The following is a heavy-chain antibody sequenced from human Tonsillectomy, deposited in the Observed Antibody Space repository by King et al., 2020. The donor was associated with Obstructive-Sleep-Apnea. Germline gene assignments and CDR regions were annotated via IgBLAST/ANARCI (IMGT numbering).Heavy chain of an antibody. D-gene: IGHD3-10*01. V-gene: IGHV3-7*03. CDR2: IKQDGSEK. J-gene: IGHJ5*02. Sequence: VQLVESGGGLVQPGGSLRLSCVASGFTFSNYWMTWVRQAPGKGLEWVANIKQDGSEKYYVDSVKGRFTISRDNAKNSLYLQMNSLTAEDTAVYYCARASPPGLELFGPWGQGTLVTVSS. CDR3: ARASPPGLELFGP. CDR1: GFTFSNYW.